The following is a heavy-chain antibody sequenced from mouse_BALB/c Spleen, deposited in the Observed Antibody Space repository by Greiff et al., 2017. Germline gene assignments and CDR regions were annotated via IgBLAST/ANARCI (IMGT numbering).Heavy chain of an antibody. CDR3: ARGLGLLLFAY. CDR2: ISYSGST. J-gene: IGHJ3*01. D-gene: IGHD3-1*01. Sequence: EVKLLESGPGLVKPSQSLSLTCTVTGYSITSDYAWNWIRQFPGNKLEWMGYISYSGSTSYNPSLKSRISITRDTSKNQFFLQLNSVTTEDTATYYCARGLGLLLFAYWGQGTLVTVSA. V-gene: IGHV3-2*02. CDR1: GYSITSDYA.